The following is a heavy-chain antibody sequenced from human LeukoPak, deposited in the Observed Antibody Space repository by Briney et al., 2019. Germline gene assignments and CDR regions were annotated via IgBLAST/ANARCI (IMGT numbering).Heavy chain of an antibody. CDR3: ARDAGFLEWLFAFDI. D-gene: IGHD3-3*01. J-gene: IGHJ3*02. Sequence: GASVKVSCKASGGTFSSYVISWVRQAPGQGLEWMGRIIPILGIANYAQKFQGRVTITADKSTSRAYMELSSLRSEDTAVYYCARDAGFLEWLFAFDIWGQGTMVTVSS. V-gene: IGHV1-69*04. CDR2: IIPILGIA. CDR1: GGTFSSYV.